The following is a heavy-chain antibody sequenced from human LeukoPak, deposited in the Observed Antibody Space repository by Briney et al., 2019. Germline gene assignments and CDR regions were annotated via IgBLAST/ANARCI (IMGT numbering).Heavy chain of an antibody. Sequence: GASVKVSCKASGYTFTSYAMHWVRQALGQRLEWMGWINPNSGGTNYAQKFQGWVTMTRDTSISTAYMELSRLRSDDTAVYYCARSAGDDAFDIWGQGTMVTVSS. D-gene: IGHD7-27*01. V-gene: IGHV1-2*04. CDR3: ARSAGDDAFDI. CDR1: GYTFTSYA. CDR2: INPNSGGT. J-gene: IGHJ3*02.